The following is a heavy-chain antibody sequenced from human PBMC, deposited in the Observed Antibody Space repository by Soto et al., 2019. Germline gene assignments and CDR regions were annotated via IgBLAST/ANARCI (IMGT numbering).Heavy chain of an antibody. CDR1: GYTFTSYD. Sequence: AASVKVSCKASGYTFTSYDTYWVRQATGQGLEWMGWMNPNTGNSGYARKFQGRVTMTSDTSISTAHMELSSLRSEDTAVYYCARRAETNGWNGFGADKYYFDFWGQGTLVTVSS. D-gene: IGHD1-1*01. V-gene: IGHV1-8*01. CDR2: MNPNTGNS. CDR3: ARRAETNGWNGFGADKYYFDF. J-gene: IGHJ4*02.